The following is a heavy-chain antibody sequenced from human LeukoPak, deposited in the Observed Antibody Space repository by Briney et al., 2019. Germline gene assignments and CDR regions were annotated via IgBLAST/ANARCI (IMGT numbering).Heavy chain of an antibody. D-gene: IGHD1-20*01. J-gene: IGHJ4*02. CDR3: ARGNLEGNWNDLLAPY. CDR1: GYTFTSYD. V-gene: IGHV1-8*01. Sequence: GASVKVSCKASGYTFTSYDTNWVRQATGQGLEWMGWVNPNSGNTGYAQKFQGRVTMTRNTSISTAYMELSSLRSEDTAVYYCARGNLEGNWNDLLAPYWGQGTLVTVSS. CDR2: VNPNSGNT.